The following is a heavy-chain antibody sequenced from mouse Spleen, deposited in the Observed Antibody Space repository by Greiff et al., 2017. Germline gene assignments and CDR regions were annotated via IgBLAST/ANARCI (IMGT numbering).Heavy chain of an antibody. D-gene: IGHD2-14*01. CDR1: GFSLTSYA. CDR3: ARNKNYRYDEDAMDY. CDR2: IWTGGGT. Sequence: VQLQQSGPGLVAPSQSLSITCTVSGFSLTSYAISWVRQPPGKGLEWLGVIWTGGGTNYNSALKSRLSISKDNSKSQVFLKMNSLQTDDTARYYCARNKNYRYDEDAMDYWGQGTSVTVSS. V-gene: IGHV2-9-1*01. J-gene: IGHJ4*01.